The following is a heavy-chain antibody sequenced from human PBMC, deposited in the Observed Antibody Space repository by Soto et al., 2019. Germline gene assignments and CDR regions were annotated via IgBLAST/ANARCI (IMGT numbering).Heavy chain of an antibody. J-gene: IGHJ4*02. CDR1: GFTFSSYA. Sequence: EVQLLESGGGLVQPGGSLRLSCAASGFTFSSYAMSWVRRAPGKGLEWVSAISGSGGSTYYADSVKGRFTISRDNSKNTLYLQMNSLRAEDTAVYYCAKPLRYYYDSSGPAFDYWGQGTLVTVSS. V-gene: IGHV3-23*01. CDR3: AKPLRYYYDSSGPAFDY. CDR2: ISGSGGST. D-gene: IGHD3-22*01.